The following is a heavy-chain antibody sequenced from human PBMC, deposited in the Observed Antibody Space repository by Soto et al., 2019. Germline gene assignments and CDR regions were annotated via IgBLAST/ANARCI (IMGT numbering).Heavy chain of an antibody. V-gene: IGHV4-59*01. CDR3: ARDTRGYSSSRTFDP. CDR2: IYYSGST. Sequence: SETLSLTCTVSGGSISSYYWSWIRQPPGKGLEWIGYIYYSGSTNYNPSLKSRVTISVDTSKNQFSLKLSSVTAADTAVYYCARDTRGYSSSRTFDPGGQGPLVTVSS. CDR1: GGSISSYY. D-gene: IGHD6-13*01. J-gene: IGHJ5*02.